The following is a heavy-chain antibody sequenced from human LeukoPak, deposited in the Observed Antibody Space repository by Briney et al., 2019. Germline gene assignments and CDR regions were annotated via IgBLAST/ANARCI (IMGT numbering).Heavy chain of an antibody. CDR2: IYYTGST. D-gene: IGHD6-25*01. CDR3: ARHSGRGNAFDI. CDR1: GGSISSYY. Sequence: PSETPSLTCTVSGGSISSYYWTWIRQPPGQGLEWIGYIYYTGSTNFKPSLKSRVTISVDTSKNQISLNLRSVTAADTAVYYCARHSGRGNAFDIWGQGTRVTVSS. J-gene: IGHJ3*02. V-gene: IGHV4-59*08.